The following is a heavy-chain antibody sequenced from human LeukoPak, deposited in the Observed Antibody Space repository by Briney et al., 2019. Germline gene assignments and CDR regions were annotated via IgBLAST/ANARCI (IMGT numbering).Heavy chain of an antibody. D-gene: IGHD2-2*01. J-gene: IGHJ4*02. Sequence: ASVKVSCKASGYTFTSYYMHWVRQAPGQGLEWMGIINPSGGSTSYAQKFQGRVTMARDTSTSTVYMELSSLRSEDTAVYYCAMYCSSTSCQDYWGQGTLVTVSS. V-gene: IGHV1-46*01. CDR1: GYTFTSYY. CDR2: INPSGGST. CDR3: AMYCSSTSCQDY.